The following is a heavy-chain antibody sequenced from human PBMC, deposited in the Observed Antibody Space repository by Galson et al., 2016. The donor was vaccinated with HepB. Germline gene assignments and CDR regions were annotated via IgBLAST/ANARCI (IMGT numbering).Heavy chain of an antibody. CDR3: ARDRTKQQKSRVAVGAGRDV. CDR1: GYTFNDYY. D-gene: IGHD1/OR15-1a*01. J-gene: IGHJ6*04. V-gene: IGHV1-2*02. CDR2: INPRSGGA. Sequence: SVKVSCKASGYTFNDYYMHWVRQAPGQGLEWMGWINPRSGGARFAQKFQGRVTMTRDTSLTTVFLETRSLRSDDTAVYYCARDRTKQQKSRVAVGAGRDVWGKGTTVTVSS.